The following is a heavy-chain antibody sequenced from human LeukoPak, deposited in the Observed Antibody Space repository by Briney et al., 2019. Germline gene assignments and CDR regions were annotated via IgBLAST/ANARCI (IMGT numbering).Heavy chain of an antibody. CDR1: GGSISSSNW. V-gene: IGHV4-4*02. CDR2: INHSGST. Sequence: SETLSLTCAVSGGSISSSNWWSWVRQPLGKGLEWIGEINHSGSTNYNPSLKSRVTISVDTSKNQFSLKLSSVTAADTAVYYCARLRYSRTFDYWGQGTLVTVSS. J-gene: IGHJ4*02. D-gene: IGHD6-13*01. CDR3: ARLRYSRTFDY.